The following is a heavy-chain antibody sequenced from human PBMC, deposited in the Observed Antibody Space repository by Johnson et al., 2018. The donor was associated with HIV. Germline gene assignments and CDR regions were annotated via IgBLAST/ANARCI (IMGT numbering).Heavy chain of an antibody. V-gene: IGHV3-73*01. Sequence: VQLVESGGGLIQPGGSLRLSCAASGFTVSSNYMNWVRQAPGKGLEWVGRTRNKANSYATASAASVKGRFTISRDDSKNTAYLQMNSLKTEDTAVYYCTSGKSWLAVDAFDIWGQGTMVTVSS. D-gene: IGHD6-19*01. CDR1: GFTVSSNY. CDR2: TRNKANSYAT. CDR3: TSGKSWLAVDAFDI. J-gene: IGHJ3*02.